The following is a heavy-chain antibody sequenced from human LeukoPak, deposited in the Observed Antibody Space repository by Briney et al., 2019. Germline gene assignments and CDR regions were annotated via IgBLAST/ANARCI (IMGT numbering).Heavy chain of an antibody. D-gene: IGHD3-16*01. CDR2: IKQDGSKK. J-gene: IGHJ4*02. CDR1: GFPFSSYW. Sequence: GGSLRLSCVASGFPFSSYWMTWVRQAPGKGLEWVANIKQDGSKKSYVDSVKGRFTISRDNAKNSLYLQMNSLTSEDTAVYYCAADLSNPRMGASYLDSWGQGTLVTVSS. CDR3: AADLSNPRMGASYLDS. V-gene: IGHV3-7*03.